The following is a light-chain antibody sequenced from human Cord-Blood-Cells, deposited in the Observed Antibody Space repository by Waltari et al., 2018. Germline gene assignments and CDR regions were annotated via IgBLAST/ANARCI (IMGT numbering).Light chain of an antibody. Sequence: QSALTQPASVSGSPGQSITIPCPGTSSDVGGYHYASWYQQHPGKAPKLMIYDVSNRPSGVSNRFSGSKSGNTASLTISGLQAEDEADYYCSSYTSSSTLVVFGGGTKLTVL. CDR1: SSDVGGYHY. CDR3: SSYTSSSTLVV. CDR2: DVS. V-gene: IGLV2-14*01. J-gene: IGLJ2*01.